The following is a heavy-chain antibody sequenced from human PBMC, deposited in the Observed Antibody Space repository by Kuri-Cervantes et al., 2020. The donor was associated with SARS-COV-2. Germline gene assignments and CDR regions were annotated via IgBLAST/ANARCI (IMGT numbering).Heavy chain of an antibody. D-gene: IGHD2-2*02. CDR3: AKVGAAAIGGFDY. CDR2: ISGSGGST. CDR1: GFSVSRNY. V-gene: IGHV3-23*01. J-gene: IGHJ4*02. Sequence: GESLKISCEASGFSVSRNYLSWVRQAPGKGLEWVSAISGSGGSTYYADSVKGRFTISRDNSKNTLYLQMNSLRAEDTAVYYCAKVGAAAIGGFDYWGQGTLVTVSS.